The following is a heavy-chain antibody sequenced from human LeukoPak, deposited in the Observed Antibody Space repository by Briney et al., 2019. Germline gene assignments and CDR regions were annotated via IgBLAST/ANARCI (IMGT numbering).Heavy chain of an antibody. CDR3: AREDLGAAYFDF. D-gene: IGHD3-16*01. V-gene: IGHV6-1*01. J-gene: IGHJ4*02. CDR2: TYYRSKWYN. Sequence: SQTLSLTCAISGDXVSTNNVAWNWIRQSPSRCLEWLGRTYYRSKWYNDYAVSVKSRITINPDTSKNQFSLQLNSVTPDDTAVYYCAREDLGAAYFDFWGQGTLVTVSS. CDR1: GDXVSTNNVA.